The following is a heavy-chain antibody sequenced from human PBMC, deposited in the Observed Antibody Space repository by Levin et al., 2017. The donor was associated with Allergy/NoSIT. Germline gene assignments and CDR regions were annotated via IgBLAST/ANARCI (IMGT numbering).Heavy chain of an antibody. V-gene: IGHV3-53*01. CDR3: ARDGVGYRGAFDI. Sequence: GESLKISCAASGFNVTSNYMTWVRQAPGKGLEWVSVVYSGGNTYYADSVKGRFTISRDNSKTTLYLQMNSLRAEDTAVDYCARDGVGYRGAFDIWGQGTMVTVSS. CDR1: GFNVTSNY. D-gene: IGHD3-16*02. J-gene: IGHJ3*02. CDR2: VYSGGNT.